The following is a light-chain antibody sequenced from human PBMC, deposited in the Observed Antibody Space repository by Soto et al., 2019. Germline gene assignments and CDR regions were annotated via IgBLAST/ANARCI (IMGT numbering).Light chain of an antibody. CDR3: CTYIGNAAWV. J-gene: IGLJ3*02. V-gene: IGLV2-23*02. CDR2: EVN. CDR1: SSDVGTYNL. Sequence: QSALTQPASVSGSPGQSITISCTGTSSDVGTYNLVSWYQQHPGTVPKLLIYEVNNRPSGVSNRFSGSKSGNTASLTISVLLAADEADYYCCTYIGNAAWVFGGGTKLTVL.